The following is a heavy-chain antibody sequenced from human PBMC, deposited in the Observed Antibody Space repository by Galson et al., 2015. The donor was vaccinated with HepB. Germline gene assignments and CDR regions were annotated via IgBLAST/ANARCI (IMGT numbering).Heavy chain of an antibody. J-gene: IGHJ4*02. D-gene: IGHD3-22*01. V-gene: IGHV3-23*01. CDR2: ISGSGAST. Sequence: SLRLSCAASGFSFYICAMSWVRQAPGKGLEWVAVISGSGASTKYADSVKGRFTISGDNSKNTLYLQMNSLRAEDTAVYYCAKHVLKRYYDGTGYYYGDWGQGSLVTVSS. CDR3: AKHVLKRYYDGTGYYYGD. CDR1: GFSFYICA.